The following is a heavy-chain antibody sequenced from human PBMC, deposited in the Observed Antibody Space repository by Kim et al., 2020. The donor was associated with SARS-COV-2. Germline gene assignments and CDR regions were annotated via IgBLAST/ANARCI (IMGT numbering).Heavy chain of an antibody. J-gene: IGHJ4*02. CDR3: ARPRGYCSSTSCPYFDY. V-gene: IGHV5-51*01. CDR2: IYPGDSDT. CDR1: GYSFTSYW. Sequence: GESLKISCKGSGYSFTSYWIGWVRQMPGKGLEWMGIIYPGDSDTRYSPSFQGQVTISADKSISTAYLQWSSLKASDTAMYYCARPRGYCSSTSCPYFDYWGQGTLVTVSS. D-gene: IGHD2-2*01.